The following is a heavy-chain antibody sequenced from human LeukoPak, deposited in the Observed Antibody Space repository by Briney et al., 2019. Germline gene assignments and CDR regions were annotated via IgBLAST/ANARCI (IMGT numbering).Heavy chain of an antibody. J-gene: IGHJ4*02. CDR1: GFPFSSYS. CDR2: ISSSSSYI. V-gene: IGHV3-21*01. D-gene: IGHD2-2*01. CDR3: ARLRSTSYYFDY. Sequence: GGSLRLSCAASGFPFSSYSMNWVRQAPGKGLEWVSSISSSSSYIYYADSVKGRFTISRDNAKNSLYLQMNSLRAEDTAVYYCARLRSTSYYFDYWGQGTLVTVSS.